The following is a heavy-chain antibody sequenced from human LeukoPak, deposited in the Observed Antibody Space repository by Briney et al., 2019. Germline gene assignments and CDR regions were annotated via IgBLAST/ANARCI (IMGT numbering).Heavy chain of an antibody. CDR3: AKSGWLDP. CDR1: GFTVGRNW. CDR2: SEGDDSTT. Sequence: PGGSLRLSCAASGFTVGRNWMHWVRQAPGKGLVWVSRSEGDDSTTTYADSVKGRFTVSRDTAKNTLYLQMNSLRVEDTAVYYWAKSGWLDPWGQGTLVTVSP. D-gene: IGHD3-10*01. V-gene: IGHV3-74*03. J-gene: IGHJ5*02.